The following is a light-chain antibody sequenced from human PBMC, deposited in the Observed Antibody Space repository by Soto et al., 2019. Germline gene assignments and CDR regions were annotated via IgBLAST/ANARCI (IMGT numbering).Light chain of an antibody. J-gene: IGLJ1*01. Sequence: QSVLTQPPSASGSPGQSVAISCTRTSSDVGGYNYVSWYQQHPGKAPKLMIYEVNKRPSEVPDRFSGSKSGNTSSLTVSGLQAEDEADYYCSSCAGSSNVFGTGTKVTVL. V-gene: IGLV2-8*01. CDR3: SSCAGSSNV. CDR1: SSDVGGYNY. CDR2: EVN.